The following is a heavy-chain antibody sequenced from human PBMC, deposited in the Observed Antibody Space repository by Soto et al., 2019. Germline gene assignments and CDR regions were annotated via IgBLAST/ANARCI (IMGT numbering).Heavy chain of an antibody. CDR3: AKAGGIYYSNYFDY. CDR2: INGNDDRT. Sequence: PGGSLRLSCAASGFTFSSHAMSWVRQAPGKGLEWVSAINGNDDRTYYADSVKGRFTMSRDKSKNTLYLQMNSLRAEDTAVYYCAKAGGIYYSNYFDYWGQGTLVTVSS. D-gene: IGHD1-26*01. V-gene: IGHV3-23*01. CDR1: GFTFSSHA. J-gene: IGHJ4*02.